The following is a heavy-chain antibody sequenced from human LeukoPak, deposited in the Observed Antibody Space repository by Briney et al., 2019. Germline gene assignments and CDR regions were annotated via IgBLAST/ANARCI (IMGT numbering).Heavy chain of an antibody. CDR1: GFTFSSYA. Sequence: GGSLRLSCAASGFTFSSYAMSWVRQAPGKGLEWVSAISGIGGSTYYADSVKGRFTISTDNSTKTLYLQMNSLRDDDTAVYYCAKWRRPIVVVYPSAFDIWRQGTMVTVSS. CDR2: ISGIGGST. CDR3: AKWRRPIVVVYPSAFDI. V-gene: IGHV3-23*01. J-gene: IGHJ3*02. D-gene: IGHD2-15*01.